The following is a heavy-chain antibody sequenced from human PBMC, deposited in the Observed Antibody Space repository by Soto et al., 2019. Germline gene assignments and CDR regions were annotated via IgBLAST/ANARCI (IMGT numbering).Heavy chain of an antibody. J-gene: IGHJ4*02. CDR2: ISSSSSTI. V-gene: IGHV3-48*02. D-gene: IGHD3-22*01. CDR1: GFSFSSYD. CDR3: AREGYYYDSRAYYYLDY. Sequence: EVQLVESGGGLVQPGGSLRLSCAASGFSFSSYDMNWVRQAPGKGLEWVSYISSSSSTIYYADSVKGRFTISRDNAKNSLYLQMNSLRDEDTAVYYCAREGYYYDSRAYYYLDYWGQGTLVTVSS.